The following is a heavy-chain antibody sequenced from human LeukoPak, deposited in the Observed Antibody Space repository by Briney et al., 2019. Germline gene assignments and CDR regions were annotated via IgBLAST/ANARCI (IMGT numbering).Heavy chain of an antibody. V-gene: IGHV3-74*01. CDR2: INSDGSST. D-gene: IGHD1-26*01. Sequence: GGSLRLSCAASGFTFSSYWMHWVRQAPGKRLVWVSRINSDGSSTSYADSVKGRFTISRDNAKNTLYLQMNSLRAEDTAVYYCARDHEELHTIWGQGTLVTVSS. CDR1: GFTFSSYW. J-gene: IGHJ4*02. CDR3: ARDHEELHTI.